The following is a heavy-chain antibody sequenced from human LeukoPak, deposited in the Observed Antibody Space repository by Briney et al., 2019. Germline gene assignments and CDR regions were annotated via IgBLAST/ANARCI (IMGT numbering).Heavy chain of an antibody. V-gene: IGHV3-21*01. D-gene: IGHD6-13*01. CDR1: GFTFSSYS. Sequence: PGGSLRLSCAASGFTFSSYSTNWVRQAPGKGLEWVSSISSSSSYIYYADSVKGRFTISRDNAKNSLYLQMNSLRAEDTAVYYCARDKWQQLVDYWGQGTLVTVSS. CDR2: ISSSSSYI. CDR3: ARDKWQQLVDY. J-gene: IGHJ4*02.